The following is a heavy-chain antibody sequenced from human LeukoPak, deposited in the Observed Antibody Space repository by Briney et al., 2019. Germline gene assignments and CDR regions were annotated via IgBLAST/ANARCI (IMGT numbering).Heavy chain of an antibody. CDR2: ISSASGSI. J-gene: IGHJ4*02. CDR3: ARLPAYCSSTSCYYDY. D-gene: IGHD2-2*01. V-gene: IGHV3-48*04. Sequence: GGSLRLSCAASGFTFSSYRMHWVRQTPGKGLEWVSYISSASGSIYYADSVKGRFTISRDNAKNSLFLQMNSLRAEDTAVYYCARLPAYCSSTSCYYDYWGQGTLVTVSS. CDR1: GFTFSSYR.